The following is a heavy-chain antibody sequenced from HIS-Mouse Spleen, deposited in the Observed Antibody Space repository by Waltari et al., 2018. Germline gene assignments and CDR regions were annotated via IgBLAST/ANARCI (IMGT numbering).Heavy chain of an antibody. Sequence: QVQLVESGGGVVQPGRSLRLSCAASGFTFSSYGMHWVSQAPGKGLEWVAVISYDGSNKYYADSVKGRFTISRDNSKNTLYLQMNSLRAENTAVYYCAKVNSGSYYFDYWGQGTLVTVSS. V-gene: IGHV3-30*18. D-gene: IGHD1-26*01. CDR1: GFTFSSYG. CDR3: AKVNSGSYYFDY. CDR2: ISYDGSNK. J-gene: IGHJ4*02.